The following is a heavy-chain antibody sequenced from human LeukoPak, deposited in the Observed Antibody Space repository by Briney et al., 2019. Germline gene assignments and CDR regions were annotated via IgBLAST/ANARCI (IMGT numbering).Heavy chain of an antibody. J-gene: IGHJ4*02. Sequence: SETLSLTCTVSGGSVSSGSYYWSWIRQPPGKGLEWIGYIYYSGSTNYNPSLKTRVTISIDTSKNQFSLKLSSVTAADTAVYYCARDRVRGSSNPYFDYWGQGTLVTVSS. D-gene: IGHD1-26*01. V-gene: IGHV4-61*01. CDR1: GGSVSSGSYY. CDR2: IYYSGST. CDR3: ARDRVRGSSNPYFDY.